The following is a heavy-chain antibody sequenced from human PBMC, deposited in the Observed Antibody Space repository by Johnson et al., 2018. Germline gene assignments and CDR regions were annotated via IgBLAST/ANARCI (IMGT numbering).Heavy chain of an antibody. V-gene: IGHV5-51*01. CDR3: AKQRERGTSYMDV. Sequence: VRQMPGEGLEWIGIIWPGDSDTKYSPSFQGRVTISADTSISTVYLQWSSLKASDTAMYYCAKQRERGTSYMDVWGKGTTVTVSS. J-gene: IGHJ6*04. D-gene: IGHD1-26*01. CDR2: IWPGDSDT.